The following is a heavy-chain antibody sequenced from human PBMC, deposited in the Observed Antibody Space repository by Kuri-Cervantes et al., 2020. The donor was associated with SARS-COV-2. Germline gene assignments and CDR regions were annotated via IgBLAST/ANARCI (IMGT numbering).Heavy chain of an antibody. CDR2: ISGSGGST. V-gene: IGHV3-23*01. Sequence: LSLTCAASGFSFSSYAMSWVRQAPGKGLEWVSAISGSGGSTYYADSVKGRFTISRDNSKNTLYLQMNSLRAEDTAVYYCAKTYYDFWSDYPGDYWGQGTLVTVSS. CDR3: AKTYYDFWSDYPGDY. J-gene: IGHJ4*02. CDR1: GFSFSSYA. D-gene: IGHD3-3*01.